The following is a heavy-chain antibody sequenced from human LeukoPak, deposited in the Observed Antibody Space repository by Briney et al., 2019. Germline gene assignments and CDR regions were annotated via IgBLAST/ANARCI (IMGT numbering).Heavy chain of an antibody. V-gene: IGHV1-46*01. D-gene: IGHD2-21*01. Sequence: ASVKVSCKASGYTFTSYYMHWVRQAPGQGLDWMGIINPSGGSTSYAQKFQGRVTIIRVTSTNTVYMQMSSPGTEDTAVDYCGRLYGAADCMWEDYWGQGTLVTVSS. CDR1: GYTFTSYY. CDR2: INPSGGST. J-gene: IGHJ4*02. CDR3: GRLYGAADCMWEDY.